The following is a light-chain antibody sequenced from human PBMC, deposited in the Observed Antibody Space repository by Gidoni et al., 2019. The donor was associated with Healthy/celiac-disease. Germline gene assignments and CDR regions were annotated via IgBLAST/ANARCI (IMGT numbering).Light chain of an antibody. Sequence: ELVMTQSPATLSVSPGERATLSCRASQSVSSNLAWYQQKPGQAPRLLIYGASTRATGIPARFSGSGSGTEFTLTISSLQPEDFAVYYCQQYNNWPRTFGQGTKVEIK. J-gene: IGKJ1*01. CDR1: QSVSSN. CDR3: QQYNNWPRT. V-gene: IGKV3-15*01. CDR2: GAS.